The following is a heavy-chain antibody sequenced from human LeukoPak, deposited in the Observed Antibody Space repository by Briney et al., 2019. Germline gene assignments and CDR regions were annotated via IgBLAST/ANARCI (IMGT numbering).Heavy chain of an antibody. V-gene: IGHV1-3*01. D-gene: IGHD2-2*01. CDR3: ARGVGYQQLWGYFDY. CDR2: INAGNGNT. Sequence: GASVKVSCKASGYTFTSYAMHWVRQAPGQRLEWMGWINAGNGNTKYSQKFQGRVTITRDTSASTAYMELSSLRSEDTAVYYCARGVGYQQLWGYFDYWGQGTLVTVSS. J-gene: IGHJ4*02. CDR1: GYTFTSYA.